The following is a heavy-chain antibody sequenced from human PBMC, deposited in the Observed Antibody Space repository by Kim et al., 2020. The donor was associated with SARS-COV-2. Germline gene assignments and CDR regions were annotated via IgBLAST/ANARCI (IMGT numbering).Heavy chain of an antibody. D-gene: IGHD2-2*01. Sequence: SETLSLTCGVYSGSFSGHYWSWIRQPPGKGLEWIGKIHESGRTNDNPSLKSRATISIDTSKNQFSLKLSFLTAADTVFYYCARGRVLVVPAPLLGLVPHYYNFIMYVCGHGTTVTVSS. J-gene: IGHJ6*02. CDR3: ARGRVLVVPAPLLGLVPHYYNFIMYV. CDR2: IHESGRT. V-gene: IGHV4-34*04. CDR1: SGSFSGHY.